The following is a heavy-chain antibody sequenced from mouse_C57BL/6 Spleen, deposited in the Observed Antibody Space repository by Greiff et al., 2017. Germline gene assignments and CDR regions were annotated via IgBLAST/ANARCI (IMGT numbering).Heavy chain of an antibody. J-gene: IGHJ4*01. D-gene: IGHD2-5*01. V-gene: IGHV1-22*01. CDR1: GYTFTDYN. CDR2: INPNNGGT. Sequence: VQLQQSGPELVKPGASVKMSCKASGYTFTDYNMHWVKQSHGKSLEWIGYINPNNGGTSYNQKFKGKATLTVNKSSSTAYMELRSLTSEDTAIYYCAWGAYYSNSYAMDYGGQGPSVTVSS. CDR3: AWGAYYSNSYAMDY.